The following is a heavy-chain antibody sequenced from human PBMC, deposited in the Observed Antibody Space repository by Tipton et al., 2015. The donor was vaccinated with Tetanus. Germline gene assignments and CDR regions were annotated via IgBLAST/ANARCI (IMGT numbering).Heavy chain of an antibody. J-gene: IGHJ5*02. V-gene: IGHV4-39*01. CDR1: GDSISSSRFY. CDR2: IYYRGDT. CDR3: ARQLWGYWFDP. Sequence: LRLSCTVTGDSISSSRFYWGWVRLAPGKGPEWIGSIYYRGDTYHSPSLKSRVTVSVDTSKNQFSVTLSSVTAADTAVYYCARQLWGYWFDPWGQGTRVTVSS. D-gene: IGHD7-27*01.